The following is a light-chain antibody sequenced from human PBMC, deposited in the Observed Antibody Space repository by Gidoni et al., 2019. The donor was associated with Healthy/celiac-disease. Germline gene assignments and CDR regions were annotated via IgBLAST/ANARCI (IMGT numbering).Light chain of an antibody. CDR1: SSNIGAGYD. V-gene: IGLV1-40*01. CDR2: GNS. J-gene: IGLJ1*01. CDR3: QSYDSSLSVLYV. Sequence: QSVLTQPPSVPGAPGQRVTISCTGSSSNIGAGYDVHWYQQLPGTAPNLLIYGNSNRPSGVPDRCSGSKSGTSASLAITGLQAEDEADYYCQSYDSSLSVLYVFGTGTKVTVL.